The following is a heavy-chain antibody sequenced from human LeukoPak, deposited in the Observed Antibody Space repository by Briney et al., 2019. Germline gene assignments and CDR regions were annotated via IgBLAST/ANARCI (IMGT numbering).Heavy chain of an antibody. D-gene: IGHD3-10*01. Sequence: SETLSLTCTVSGGSISSSSYYWGWIRQPPGKGLEWIGSIYYSGSTYSNPSLQSRVTISVDTSKNQFSLKLNSVTAADTAVYYCARISLWFGELIPHYFDYWGQGTLVTVSS. CDR2: IYYSGST. J-gene: IGHJ4*02. CDR3: ARISLWFGELIPHYFDY. V-gene: IGHV4-39*01. CDR1: GGSISSSSYY.